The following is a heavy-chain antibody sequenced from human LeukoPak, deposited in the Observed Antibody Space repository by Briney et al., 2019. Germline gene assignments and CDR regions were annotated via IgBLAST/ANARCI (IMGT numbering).Heavy chain of an antibody. V-gene: IGHV3-30*02. D-gene: IGHD2-2*02. CDR1: GFTFSSYG. CDR2: IRYEGSNK. J-gene: IGHJ6*03. CDR3: ARRTGDIVVVPAAIERYYYYMDV. Sequence: PGGSLRLSCAASGFTFSSYGMHWVRQAPGKGLEWVAFIRYEGSNKYYADSVKGRFTISRDNSKNTLYLQMNSLRAEDTAVYYCARRTGDIVVVPAAIERYYYYMDVWGKGTTVTVSS.